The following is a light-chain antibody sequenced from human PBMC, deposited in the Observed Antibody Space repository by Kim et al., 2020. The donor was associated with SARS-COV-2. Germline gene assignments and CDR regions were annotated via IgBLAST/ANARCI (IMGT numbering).Light chain of an antibody. CDR2: WAS. Sequence: SATINCKSSQTLVYNANNKNYLAWYPQKPGQAPKLLIYWASIRESGVSDRFSGSGSETDFTLTISSLQAEDVAVYYCQQYYSTTPSFGQGTKLEI. CDR3: QQYYSTTPS. V-gene: IGKV4-1*01. J-gene: IGKJ2*03. CDR1: QTLVYNANNKNY.